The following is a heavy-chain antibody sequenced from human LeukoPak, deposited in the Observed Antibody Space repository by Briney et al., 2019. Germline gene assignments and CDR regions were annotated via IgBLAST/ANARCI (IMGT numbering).Heavy chain of an antibody. V-gene: IGHV3-43D*03. CDR3: ARDINLRYDILTGYYTSSGYYYYMDV. CDR1: GFTFDDYA. D-gene: IGHD3-9*01. Sequence: PGGSLRLSCAASGFTFDDYAMHWVRQAPGKGLEWVSLISWDGGSTYYADSVKGRFTISRDNSKNSLYLQMNSLRAEDTALYYCARDINLRYDILTGYYTSSGYYYYMDVWGKGTTVTVSS. CDR2: ISWDGGST. J-gene: IGHJ6*03.